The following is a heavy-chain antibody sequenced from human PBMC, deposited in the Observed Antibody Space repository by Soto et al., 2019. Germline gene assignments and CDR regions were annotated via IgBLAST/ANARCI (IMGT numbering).Heavy chain of an antibody. CDR1: GFTFSSYS. V-gene: IGHV3-21*01. CDR3: ASYCSGGSCYEGFDY. D-gene: IGHD2-15*01. J-gene: IGHJ4*02. Sequence: GGSLRLSCAASGFTFSSYSMNWVRQAPGKGLEWVSSISSSSYIYYADSVKGRFTISRDNAKNSLYLQMNSLRAEDTAVYYCASYCSGGSCYEGFDYWGQGTLVTVSS. CDR2: ISSSSYI.